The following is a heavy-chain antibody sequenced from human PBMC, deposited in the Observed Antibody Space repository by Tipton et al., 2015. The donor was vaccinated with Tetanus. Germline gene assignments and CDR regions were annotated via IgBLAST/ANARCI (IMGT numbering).Heavy chain of an antibody. CDR2: VSYDGTKT. CDR1: GFTFSSFS. CDR3: ARDDDNGDYNLDY. V-gene: IGHV3-30-3*01. J-gene: IGHJ4*02. Sequence: SLRLSCVVSGFTFSSFSLHWVRQAPGKGLEWVALVSYDGTKTYYADSVRDRFTISRDSSKNTLYLQVNSLRAEDTAVYYCARDDDNGDYNLDYWGQGTLVTVSS. D-gene: IGHD4-17*01.